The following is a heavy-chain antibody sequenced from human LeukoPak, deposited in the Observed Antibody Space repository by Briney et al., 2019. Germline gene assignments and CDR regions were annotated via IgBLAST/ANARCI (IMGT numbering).Heavy chain of an antibody. CDR2: INQSGRT. V-gene: IGHV4-34*01. J-gene: IGHJ3*01. Sequence: PSETLSLTCAVYGGSFSGYYWSWIRQGPRTGLEWLGEINQSGRTNYNPTLKSRVTISVDPSKNQISLNLSFVTATDTAVYYCARGWFGFWHNSYLDDNAFDVWGPGTMVTVSS. D-gene: IGHD3-10*01. CDR1: GGSFSGYY. CDR3: ARGWFGFWHNSYLDDNAFDV.